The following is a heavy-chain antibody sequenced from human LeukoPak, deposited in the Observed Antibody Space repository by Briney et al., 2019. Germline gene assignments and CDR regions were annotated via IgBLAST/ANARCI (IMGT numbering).Heavy chain of an antibody. J-gene: IGHJ4*02. D-gene: IGHD6-13*01. CDR1: GFTVSSNY. V-gene: IGHV3-66*01. CDR2: IYSGGST. Sequence: GGSLRPSCAASGFTVSSNYMSWVRQAPGKGLEWVSVIYSGGSTYYADSVKGRFTISRDNSKNTLYLQMNSLRAEDTAVYYCATSGIAAAGYDYWGQGTLVTVSS. CDR3: ATSGIAAAGYDY.